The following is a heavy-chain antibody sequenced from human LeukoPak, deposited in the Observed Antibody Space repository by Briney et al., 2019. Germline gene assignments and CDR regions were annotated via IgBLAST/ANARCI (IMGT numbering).Heavy chain of an antibody. CDR1: GGSISGSF. CDR3: ARGQNYYYYYGMDV. Sequence: SETLSLTSTVPGGSISGSFWSWIRAPPRKGLWWIGYIYYSGSTNYNPSLKSRVTISVDTSKNQFSLKLSSVTAADTAVYYCARGQNYYYYYGMDVWGQGTTVTVSS. J-gene: IGHJ6*02. V-gene: IGHV4-59*01. CDR2: IYYSGST.